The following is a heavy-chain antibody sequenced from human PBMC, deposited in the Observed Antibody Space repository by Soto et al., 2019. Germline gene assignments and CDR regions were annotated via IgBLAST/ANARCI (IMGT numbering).Heavy chain of an antibody. D-gene: IGHD3-10*01. Sequence: QVQLQESGPGLVKPSQTLSLTCTVSGGSISSGDYYWSWIRQPPGKGLEWIGYIYYSGSTYYNPSLKSRVTLSLDTXKNQCSLKLSSVTAADTAVYYCARVGGFGATTIDYWGQGTLVTVSS. CDR3: ARVGGFGATTIDY. V-gene: IGHV4-30-4*01. CDR1: GGSISSGDYY. J-gene: IGHJ4*02. CDR2: IYYSGST.